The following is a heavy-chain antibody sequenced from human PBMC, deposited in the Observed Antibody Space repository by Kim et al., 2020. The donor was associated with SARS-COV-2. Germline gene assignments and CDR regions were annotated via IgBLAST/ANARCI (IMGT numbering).Heavy chain of an antibody. CDR2: IGGIDGAI. J-gene: IGHJ5*02. CDR3: ARRPGTAAFGTAHFDP. D-gene: IGHD6-13*01. CDR1: GFTFGIYA. Sequence: GGSLRLSCRASGFTFGIYAMSWVRQAPGKGLEWVSTIGGIDGAIFYAASVRGRFTISRDNSKDTLYLEMTSLRIEDSAMYYCARRPGTAAFGTAHFDPWGQGTLVTVSS. V-gene: IGHV3-23*01.